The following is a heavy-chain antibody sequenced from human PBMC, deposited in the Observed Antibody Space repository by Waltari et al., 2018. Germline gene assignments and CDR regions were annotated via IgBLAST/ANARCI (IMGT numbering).Heavy chain of an antibody. J-gene: IGHJ3*02. Sequence: EVQVLESGGGLVQPGGSLRLSCAASGFTFSSYAMNWVRQAPGKGLEWVSVIYSGGSSTYYADSVKGRFTISRDNSKNTLYLQMNSLRAEDTAVYYCAPEGPITGTDSAFDIWGQGTMVTVSS. V-gene: IGHV3-23*03. CDR2: IYSGGSST. D-gene: IGHD1-20*01. CDR3: APEGPITGTDSAFDI. CDR1: GFTFSSYA.